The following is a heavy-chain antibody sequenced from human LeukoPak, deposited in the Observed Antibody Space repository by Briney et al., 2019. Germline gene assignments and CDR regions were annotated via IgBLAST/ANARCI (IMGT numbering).Heavy chain of an antibody. CDR1: GGTFSSYA. CDR3: ATCWLHGVADEYYYYMDV. J-gene: IGHJ6*03. V-gene: IGHV1-69*05. D-gene: IGHD3-3*01. Sequence: ASVKVSCKASGGTFSSYAISWVRQAPGQGLEWMGGIIPIFGTANYAQKFQGRVTITTDESTSTAYMELSSLRSEDTAVYYCATCWLHGVADEYYYYMDVWGKGTTVTVSS. CDR2: IIPIFGTA.